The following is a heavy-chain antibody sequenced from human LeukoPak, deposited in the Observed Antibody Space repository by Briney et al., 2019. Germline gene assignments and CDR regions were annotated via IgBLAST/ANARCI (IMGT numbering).Heavy chain of an antibody. Sequence: SETLSLTCTVSGGSINIGYFWKWIRQHPGTCLEYIGYISYTGRTYYNPSLKSRLTMSIDTSKKQFSLKLSSVTAADTAVYYCARGDDHFDYWGQGSLVTVSS. CDR3: ARGDDHFDY. CDR2: ISYTGRT. J-gene: IGHJ4*02. CDR1: GGSINIGYF. V-gene: IGHV4-31*03.